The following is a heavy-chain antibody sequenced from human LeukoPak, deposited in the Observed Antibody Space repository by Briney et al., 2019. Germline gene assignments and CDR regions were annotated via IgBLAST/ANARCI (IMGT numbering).Heavy chain of an antibody. D-gene: IGHD3-3*01. CDR1: TFTFSNIG. CDR2: TRYDGSNK. Sequence: AGYLSLSCSAYTFTFSNIGMLWDRPAQGKGLMWVADTRYDGSNKYYADSVKGRFTISRDNSKNTLYLQMNSLRAEDTAVYYCAREYYDFWSGYYGGPTDYWGQGTLVTVSS. J-gene: IGHJ4*02. V-gene: IGHV3-33*01. CDR3: AREYYDFWSGYYGGPTDY.